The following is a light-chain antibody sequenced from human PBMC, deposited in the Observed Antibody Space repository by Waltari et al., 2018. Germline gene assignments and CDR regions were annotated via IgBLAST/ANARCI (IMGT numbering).Light chain of an antibody. V-gene: IGLV2-14*01. CDR3: ASYTSAGILV. Sequence: QSALTQPASVSGSPGQSITISCTGTSTDIGVSDYVSWYQHHPGKAPKLIIYEVSKLPSGILNRFSGSKSANTASLTISGLQAEDEADYYCASYTSAGILVFGGGTKMNVL. CDR1: STDIGVSDY. CDR2: EVS. J-gene: IGLJ3*02.